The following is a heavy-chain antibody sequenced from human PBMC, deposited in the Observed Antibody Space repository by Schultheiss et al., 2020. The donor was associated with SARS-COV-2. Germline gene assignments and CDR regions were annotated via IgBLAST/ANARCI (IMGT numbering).Heavy chain of an antibody. CDR1: GFTFSSYW. CDR2: IHSDGSST. CDR3: ARGHYDDYGKDV. V-gene: IGHV3-74*01. J-gene: IGHJ6*02. Sequence: GGSLRLSCAASGFTFSSYWMSWVRQAPGKGLEWVSRIHSDGSSTNYADSVKGRFTISRDNAKNTLYLQMNGLRVEDTAIYYCARGHYDDYGKDVWGQGTTVTVSS.